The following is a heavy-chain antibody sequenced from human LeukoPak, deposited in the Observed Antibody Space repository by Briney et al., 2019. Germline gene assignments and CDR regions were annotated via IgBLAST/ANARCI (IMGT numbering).Heavy chain of an antibody. CDR3: ARGSAGLRDDAFDI. Sequence: SETLSLTCTVSGGSISSGSYYWSWIRQPAGKGLEWIGRIYTSGSTNYNPSLKSRVTISVDTSKNQFSLKLSSVTAADTAVYYCARGSAGLRDDAFDIWGQGTMVTVSS. CDR1: GGSISSGSYY. J-gene: IGHJ3*02. D-gene: IGHD5-24*01. CDR2: IYTSGST. V-gene: IGHV4-61*02.